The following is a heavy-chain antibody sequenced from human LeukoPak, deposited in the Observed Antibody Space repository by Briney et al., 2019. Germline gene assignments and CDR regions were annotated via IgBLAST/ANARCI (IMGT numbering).Heavy chain of an antibody. CDR2: LSHAGNT. J-gene: IGHJ4*02. CDR3: ARHNAPRRVGFDF. V-gene: IGHV4-39*01. Sequence: SETLSLTCSVSGDSVRNDFYYWGWIRQPPGKGLEWVACLSHAGNTWYNPSLESRLSISVATSKNQFSLKFSSVTAADTALYWCARHNAPRRVGFDFWGQGSLVTVSS. CDR1: GDSVRNDFYY. D-gene: IGHD2-2*01.